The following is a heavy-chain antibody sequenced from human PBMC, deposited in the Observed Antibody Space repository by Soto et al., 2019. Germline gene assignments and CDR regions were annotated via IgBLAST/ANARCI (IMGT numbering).Heavy chain of an antibody. CDR2: ISGSGGST. J-gene: IGHJ4*02. CDR1: GFTFSSYA. D-gene: IGHD3-22*01. Sequence: EVQLLESGGGLVQPGGSLRLSCAASGFTFSSYAMSWVRQAPGKGLEWVSAISGSGGSTYYADCVKGRFTISRDNSKNTLYLQMNSLRAEDTAVYYCAKDRAPYYYDSSGYLSFDYWGQGTLVTVSS. V-gene: IGHV3-23*01. CDR3: AKDRAPYYYDSSGYLSFDY.